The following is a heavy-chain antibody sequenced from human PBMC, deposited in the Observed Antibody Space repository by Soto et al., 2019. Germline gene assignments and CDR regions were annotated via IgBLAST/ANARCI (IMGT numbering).Heavy chain of an antibody. D-gene: IGHD2-21*02. Sequence: EVQLLESGGGLVQPGGSLRLSCVASGFTFSSYAMGWVRQAPGKGLEWVSGISVSGDGTYYADSVKGRFTISRDNSKSTLYLQINSLRAEDTAVYYCANVFRYGDPKYWGQGALVTVSS. V-gene: IGHV3-23*01. J-gene: IGHJ4*02. CDR3: ANVFRYGDPKY. CDR2: ISVSGDGT. CDR1: GFTFSSYA.